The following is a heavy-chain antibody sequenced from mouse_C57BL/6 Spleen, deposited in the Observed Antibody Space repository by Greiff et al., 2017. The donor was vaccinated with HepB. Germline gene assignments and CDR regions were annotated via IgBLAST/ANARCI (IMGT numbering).Heavy chain of an antibody. CDR2: IDPSDSYT. J-gene: IGHJ1*03. Sequence: QVQLQQPGAELVMPGASVKLSCKASGYTFTSYWMHWVKQRPGQGLEWIGEIDPSDSYTNYNQKFKGKSTLTVDKSSSTAYMQLSSLTSEDSAVYYCARSRPYPWYFDVWGTGTTVTVSS. CDR3: ARSRPYPWYFDV. CDR1: GYTFTSYW. V-gene: IGHV1-69*01.